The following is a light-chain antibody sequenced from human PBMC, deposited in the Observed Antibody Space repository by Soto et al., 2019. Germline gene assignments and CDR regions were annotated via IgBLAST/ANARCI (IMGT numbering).Light chain of an antibody. CDR1: SSNIGSNY. CDR2: RNN. J-gene: IGLJ2*01. Sequence: QSVLTQPPSASGTPGQRVTISCSGSSSNIGSNYVYWYQQLPGTAPKLLIYRNNQRPSGVPDRFSGSKSGTSASLAISGLRSEDEADYYCAAWDDSLSVGIFGGGPKVTVL. CDR3: AAWDDSLSVGI. V-gene: IGLV1-47*01.